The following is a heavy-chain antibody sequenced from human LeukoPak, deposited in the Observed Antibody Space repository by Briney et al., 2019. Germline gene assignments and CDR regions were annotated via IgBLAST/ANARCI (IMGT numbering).Heavy chain of an antibody. V-gene: IGHV3-9*01. J-gene: IGHJ5*02. CDR2: ISWNSGSI. CDR3: AKGLSANWFDP. CDR1: GFTFDDYA. Sequence: GGSLRLFCAASGFTFDDYAMHWVRQAPGKGLEWVSGISWNSGSIGYADSVKGRFTISRDNAKNSLYLQMNSLRAEDTALYYCAKGLSANWFDPWGQGTLVTVSS. D-gene: IGHD2-2*01.